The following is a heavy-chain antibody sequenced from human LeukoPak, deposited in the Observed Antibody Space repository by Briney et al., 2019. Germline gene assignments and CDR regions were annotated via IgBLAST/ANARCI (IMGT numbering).Heavy chain of an antibody. D-gene: IGHD3-16*02. CDR3: ARDNSVGDIAWWFDP. CDR2: INPSGSST. CDR1: GYTFTSYY. Sequence: ASVKVSCKTSGYTFTSYYMHWVRQAPGQGLEWMGLINPSGSSTLYAQKFQGRVTMTRDMSTTTDYMELSSLRSEDTAVYYCARDNSVGDIAWWFDPWGQGTLVTVSS. V-gene: IGHV1-46*01. J-gene: IGHJ5*02.